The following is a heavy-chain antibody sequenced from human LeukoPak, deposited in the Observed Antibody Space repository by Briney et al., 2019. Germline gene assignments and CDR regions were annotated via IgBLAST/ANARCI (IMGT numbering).Heavy chain of an antibody. D-gene: IGHD6-13*01. V-gene: IGHV3-7*01. J-gene: IGHJ4*02. CDR2: VKQDGTEK. Sequence: GGSLRLSCEASGFTSRDYWMTWVRQAPGKGLEWVANVKQDGTEKFYVDSVKGRFTISRDNGKNSLYLQMNSLRVEDTAIYYCARAGGTSWADYWGQGTLVTVSS. CDR3: ARAGGTSWADY. CDR1: GFTSRDYW.